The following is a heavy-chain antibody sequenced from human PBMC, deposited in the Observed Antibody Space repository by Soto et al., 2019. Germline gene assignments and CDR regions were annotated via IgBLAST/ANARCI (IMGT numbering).Heavy chain of an antibody. Sequence: ASVKVSCKASGYTFTSSGISWVRQAPGQGLEWMGWISTDNGNTNYAQHLQGRVSMATDTSTSTAYMELSSLRSEDTAVNYCASFSKVYYYSVMEVWGQGATVSVSS. V-gene: IGHV1-18*01. J-gene: IGHJ6*02. CDR2: ISTDNGNT. CDR1: GYTFTSSG. CDR3: ASFSKVYYYSVMEV.